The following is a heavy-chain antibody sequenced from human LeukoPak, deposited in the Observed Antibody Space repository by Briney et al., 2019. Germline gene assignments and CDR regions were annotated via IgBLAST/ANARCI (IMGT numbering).Heavy chain of an antibody. D-gene: IGHD3-3*01. J-gene: IGHJ4*02. CDR1: GFTFSDYY. CDR3: ANFWSSYSPFDY. Sequence: GGSLRLSCAASGFTFSDYYMSWIRQAPGKGLEWVSYISSSGSTMYYADSVKGRFTISRDNAKNSLYLQMNSLRADDTAVYYCANFWSSYSPFDYWGQGTLVTVSS. CDR2: ISSSGSTM. V-gene: IGHV3-11*04.